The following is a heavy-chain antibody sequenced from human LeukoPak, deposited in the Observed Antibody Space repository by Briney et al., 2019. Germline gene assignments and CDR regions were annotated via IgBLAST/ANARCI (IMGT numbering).Heavy chain of an antibody. V-gene: IGHV3-7*01. Sequence: HPGGSLRLSCAASGFSFSSYWMSWVRQAPGKGLEWVANIKQDGSDKYYADSVKGRFTISRDNSKNTLYLQMNSLRAEDTAVYYCARDLRLWCPLGGGDCWAQDYWGQGTLVTVSS. J-gene: IGHJ4*02. CDR2: IKQDGSDK. CDR1: GFSFSSYW. CDR3: ARDLRLWCPLGGGDCWAQDY. D-gene: IGHD2-21*02.